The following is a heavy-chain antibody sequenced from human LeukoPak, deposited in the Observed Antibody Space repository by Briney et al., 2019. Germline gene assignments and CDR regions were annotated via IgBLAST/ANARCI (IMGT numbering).Heavy chain of an antibody. J-gene: IGHJ5*02. CDR3: AHSSLYYDFWSGYYGGDWFDP. CDR1: GFSLRTSGVG. D-gene: IGHD3-3*01. Sequence: SGPTLVKPTQTLTLTCTFSGFSLRTSGVGVGWIRQPPGKALEWLSLIYWDDDKRYSPSLKSRLTITKDTSKNQVVLTMTNMDPVDTATYYCAHSSLYYDFWSGYYGGDWFDPWGQGTLVTVSS. V-gene: IGHV2-5*02. CDR2: IYWDDDK.